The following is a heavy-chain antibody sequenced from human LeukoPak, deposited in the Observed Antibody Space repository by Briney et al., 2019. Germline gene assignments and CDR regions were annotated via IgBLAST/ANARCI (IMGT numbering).Heavy chain of an antibody. J-gene: IGHJ6*02. CDR1: GYTFTGYY. Sequence: GASVKVSYKASGYTFTGYYMHWVRQAPGQGLEWMGRINPNSGGTNYAQKFQGRVTMTRGTSISTAYMELSRLRSDDTAVYYCANEGDLYLRMDVWGQGTTVTVSS. CDR3: ANEGDLYLRMDV. CDR2: INPNSGGT. D-gene: IGHD3-16*01. V-gene: IGHV1-2*06.